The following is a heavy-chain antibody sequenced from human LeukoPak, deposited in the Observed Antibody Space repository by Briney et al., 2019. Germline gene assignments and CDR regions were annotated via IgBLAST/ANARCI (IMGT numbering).Heavy chain of an antibody. CDR3: ASLRGVNR. CDR2: ISSSGTTI. V-gene: IGHV3-11*01. D-gene: IGHD3-10*01. J-gene: IGHJ4*02. CDR1: GFTFSDYY. Sequence: GGSLRLPCAASGFTFSDYYMSWIRQPPGKGLEWVSYISSSGTTIYYADSVRGRFTVSRDNAKNSLYLQMDSLSAEDTAVYYCASLRGVNRWGQGTLGTVSS.